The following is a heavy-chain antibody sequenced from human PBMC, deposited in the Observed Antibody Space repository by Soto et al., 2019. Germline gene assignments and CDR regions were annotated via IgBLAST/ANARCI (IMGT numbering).Heavy chain of an antibody. V-gene: IGHV4-59*01. CDR3: ARARGYDFWSGYYPNWFDP. CDR2: IYYSGST. CDR1: GGSISSYY. Sequence: SETLSLTCTVSGGSISSYYWSWIRQPPGKGLEWIGYIYYSGSTNYNPSLKSRVTISVDTSKNQFSLKLGSVTAADTAVYYCARARGYDFWSGYYPNWFDPWGQGTLVTVSS. D-gene: IGHD3-3*01. J-gene: IGHJ5*02.